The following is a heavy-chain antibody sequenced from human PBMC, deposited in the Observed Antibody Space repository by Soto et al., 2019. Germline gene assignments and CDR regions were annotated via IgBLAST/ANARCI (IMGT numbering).Heavy chain of an antibody. V-gene: IGHV1-8*01. Sequence: QVQLVQSGAEVKRPGASVKVSCKASGYTFTSYDINWVRQAAGQGLEWMGWMNPNGGNTAYAQKFQGRVTMTRNTSMSTAYMELSSLRSADTAVYYCARASYGDYDWFDPWGQGTLVTVSS. J-gene: IGHJ5*02. CDR2: MNPNGGNT. CDR3: ARASYGDYDWFDP. CDR1: GYTFTSYD. D-gene: IGHD4-17*01.